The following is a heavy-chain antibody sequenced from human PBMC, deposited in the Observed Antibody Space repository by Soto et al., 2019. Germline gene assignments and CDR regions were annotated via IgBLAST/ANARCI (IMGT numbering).Heavy chain of an antibody. V-gene: IGHV3-21*01. Sequence: VQLVESGGGLVKPGGSLRLSCAASGFTFSSYSMNWVRQAPGKGLEWVSSISSSSSYIYYADSVKGRFTISRDNAKNSLYLQMNSLRAEDTAVYYCARDVGGSGSSDYWGQGTLVTVSS. CDR2: ISSSSSYI. J-gene: IGHJ4*02. CDR3: ARDVGGSGSSDY. D-gene: IGHD3-10*01. CDR1: GFTFSSYS.